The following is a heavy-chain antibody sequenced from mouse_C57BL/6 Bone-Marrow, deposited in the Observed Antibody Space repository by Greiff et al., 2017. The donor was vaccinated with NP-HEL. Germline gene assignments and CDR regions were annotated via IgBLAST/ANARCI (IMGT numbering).Heavy chain of an antibody. J-gene: IGHJ3*01. D-gene: IGHD1-1*01. Sequence: QVQLQQPGAELVKPGASVKLSCKASGYTFTSYWMHWVKQRPGQGLEWIGMIHPNSGSTNYNEKFKSKATLTVDKSSSTAYMQLSSLTSEDSAVYYCARRGYYGSSYVPFAYWGQGTLVTVSA. CDR3: ARRGYYGSSYVPFAY. CDR2: IHPNSGST. V-gene: IGHV1-64*01. CDR1: GYTFTSYW.